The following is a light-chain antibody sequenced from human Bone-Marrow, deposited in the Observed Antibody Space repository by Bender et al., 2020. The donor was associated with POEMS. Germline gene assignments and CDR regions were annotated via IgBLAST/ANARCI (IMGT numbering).Light chain of an antibody. CDR2: EVS. V-gene: IGLV2-14*03. J-gene: IGLJ3*02. CDR3: SSYTTSSTWV. CDR1: TSDIGYYNY. Sequence: QSALTQPASVSGSPGQSITISCTGTTSDIGYYNYVSWYQQHPGKAPELLIFEVSTRPSGVSLRFSGSKSGNTASLTISGLQAEDEDDYYCSSYTTSSTWVFGGGTKLTVL.